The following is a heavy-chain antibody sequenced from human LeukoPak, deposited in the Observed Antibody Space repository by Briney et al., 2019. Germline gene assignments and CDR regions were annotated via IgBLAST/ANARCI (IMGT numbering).Heavy chain of an antibody. V-gene: IGHV1-18*01. CDR2: ISANNGNT. D-gene: IGHD3-16*01. J-gene: IGHJ4*02. CDR1: GYTFIGSG. Sequence: ASVKVSCKASGYTFIGSGISWVRQAPGQGLEWMGWISANNGNTNYAQKVQGRVTMTRDTSTSTAYMELRSLRYDDTAVYYCSRDDGPFGGVRFDHWGQGTLVTVSS. CDR3: SRDDGPFGGVRFDH.